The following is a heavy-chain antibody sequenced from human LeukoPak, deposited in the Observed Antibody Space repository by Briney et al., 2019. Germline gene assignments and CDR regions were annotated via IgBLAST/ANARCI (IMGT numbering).Heavy chain of an antibody. V-gene: IGHV3-7*01. CDR3: GRVIAGAIDY. D-gene: IGHD6-13*01. J-gene: IGHJ4*02. CDR2: INLDGSDR. CDR1: GFTFGGYS. Sequence: GGSLRLSCAASGFTFGGYSMTWVRQAPGKGLEWVANINLDGSDRFYVGVVKGRFTISRDNADNSLYLQMNSLRAEDTAVYYCGRVIAGAIDYWGQGTLVTVSS.